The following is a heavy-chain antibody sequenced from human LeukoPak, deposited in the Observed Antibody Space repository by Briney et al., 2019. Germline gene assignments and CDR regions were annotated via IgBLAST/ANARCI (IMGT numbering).Heavy chain of an antibody. Sequence: ASVKVSSKASGYTFTSYDINWVRQATGQGLEWMGWMNPNIGNTGYAQKFQGRVTMTRNTSISTAYMELSSLRSEDTAVYYCARGRGSYRNNWFDPWGQGTLVTASS. CDR2: MNPNIGNT. CDR1: GYTFTSYD. V-gene: IGHV1-8*01. J-gene: IGHJ5*02. CDR3: ARGRGSYRNNWFDP. D-gene: IGHD1-26*01.